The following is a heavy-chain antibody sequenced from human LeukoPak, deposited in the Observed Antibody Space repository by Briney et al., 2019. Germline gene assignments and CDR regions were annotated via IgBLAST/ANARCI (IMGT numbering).Heavy chain of an antibody. CDR3: GRVALFYGSGRPNPPDY. D-gene: IGHD3-10*01. J-gene: IGHJ4*02. CDR2: ISSNSAYI. Sequence: PGGSLRLSCAASGFTFSSYWMSWVRQAPGKGLEWIPTISSNSAYIYQADSVKGRFTVSRDNAKNSLYLQMNSLRAEDTAVYYCGRVALFYGSGRPNPPDYWGQGTLVIVSS. CDR1: GFTFSSYW. V-gene: IGHV3-21*01.